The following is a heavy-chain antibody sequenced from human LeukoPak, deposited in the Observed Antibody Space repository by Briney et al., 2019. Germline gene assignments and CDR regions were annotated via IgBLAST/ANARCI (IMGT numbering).Heavy chain of an antibody. CDR3: ARPYYYDSRIDP. CDR2: MYYSAST. V-gene: IGHV4-30-4*01. D-gene: IGHD3-22*01. J-gene: IGHJ5*02. CDR1: GGSISSGDYY. Sequence: PSETLSLTCTVSGGSISSGDYYWSWIRQPPGKGPEWIAYMYYSASTYYNPSLKSRVTMSADTSKNQLSLKLSSVTGADTAVYYCARPYYYDSRIDPWGQGILVTVSS.